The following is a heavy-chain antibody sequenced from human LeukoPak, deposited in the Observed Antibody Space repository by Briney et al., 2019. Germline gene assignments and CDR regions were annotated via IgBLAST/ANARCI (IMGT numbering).Heavy chain of an antibody. D-gene: IGHD3-10*01. V-gene: IGHV3-48*01. Sequence: PGGSLRLSCAASGFTFSSGNMNWVRQAPGKGLEWVSYIGSRGRDIHYADSVKGRFTISRDNVKNSLYLQMNNLSAEDTAVYYCARANYGSGYVFDYWGQGTLVTVSS. J-gene: IGHJ4*02. CDR3: ARANYGSGYVFDY. CDR2: IGSRGRDI. CDR1: GFTFSSGN.